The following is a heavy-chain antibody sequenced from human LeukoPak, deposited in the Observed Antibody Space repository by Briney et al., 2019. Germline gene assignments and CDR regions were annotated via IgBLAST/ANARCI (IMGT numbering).Heavy chain of an antibody. CDR1: GGSFSGYY. D-gene: IGHD3-22*01. CDR2: INHSGST. J-gene: IGHJ1*01. Sequence: SETLSLTCAVYGGSFSGYYWSWIRQPPGKGLEWIGEINHSGSTNYNPSLKSRVTISVDTSKNQFSLKLSTVTAADTAVYYCARVNEDYYDSSGYYAEYFQHWGQGTLVTVSS. V-gene: IGHV4-34*01. CDR3: ARVNEDYYDSSGYYAEYFQH.